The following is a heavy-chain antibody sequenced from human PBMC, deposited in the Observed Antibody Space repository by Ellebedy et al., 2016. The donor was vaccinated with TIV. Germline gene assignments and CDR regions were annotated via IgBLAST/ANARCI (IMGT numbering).Heavy chain of an antibody. CDR2: MYFSGGT. D-gene: IGHD2-15*01. Sequence: MPSETLSFTCTVSGGSISGYYWGWIRQPPGKGLEWIGYMYFSGGTNSNPSLKSRFTISVDTSNNLFSLTLDSVTAADTAVYYCARFVAAQGYDYWGQGTLVTVSS. J-gene: IGHJ4*02. CDR1: GGSISGYY. V-gene: IGHV4-59*01. CDR3: ARFVAAQGYDY.